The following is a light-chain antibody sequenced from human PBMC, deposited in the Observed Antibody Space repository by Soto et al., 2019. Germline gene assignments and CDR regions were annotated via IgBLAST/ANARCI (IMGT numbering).Light chain of an antibody. J-gene: IGKJ4*01. V-gene: IGKV3-20*01. CDR2: GAS. CDR1: QSVSSSY. Sequence: LTHTTWTLPLYGGDRTTLSGRASQSVSSSYLAWYQQKPGQAPRLLIYGASSRATGIPDRFSGSGSGTDFTLTSSRLEPEDPAVYYCQQHGSSPLTCGGGTKVDIK. CDR3: QQHGSSPLT.